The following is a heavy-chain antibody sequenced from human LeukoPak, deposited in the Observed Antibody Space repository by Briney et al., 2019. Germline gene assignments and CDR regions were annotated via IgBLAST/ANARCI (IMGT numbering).Heavy chain of an antibody. J-gene: IGHJ3*02. CDR2: ISSSSSYI. CDR3: ARSVGVRGVRLHGAFDI. CDR1: GFTFSSYS. Sequence: AGGSLRLSCAASGFTFSSYSMNWVRQAPGKGLEWVSSISSSSSYIYYADSVKGRFTISRDNAKNSLYLQMNSLRAEDTAVYYCARSVGVRGVRLHGAFDIWGQGTMVTVSS. D-gene: IGHD3-10*01. V-gene: IGHV3-21*01.